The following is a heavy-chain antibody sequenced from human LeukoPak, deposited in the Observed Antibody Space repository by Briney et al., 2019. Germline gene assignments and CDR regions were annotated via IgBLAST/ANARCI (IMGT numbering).Heavy chain of an antibody. CDR2: INAYNGNT. J-gene: IGHJ4*02. CDR3: ARGEKPYDY. CDR1: GYTFTYYV. D-gene: IGHD1-26*01. Sequence: GASVKVSCKTSGYTFTYYVISWVRRAPGQGLEWMGWINAYNGNTNDAQKFQGRVTMTTDTSTSTAYMELRSLRSDDTAVYYCARGEKPYDYWGQGTLVSVSS. V-gene: IGHV1-18*01.